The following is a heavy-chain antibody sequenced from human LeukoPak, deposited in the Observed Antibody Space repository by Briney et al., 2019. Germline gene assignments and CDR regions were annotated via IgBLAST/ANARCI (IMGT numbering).Heavy chain of an antibody. CDR2: ISSDSSFI. J-gene: IGHJ4*02. V-gene: IGHV3-48*01. Sequence: GGSLRLSCAASGFTFSSYAMSWVRQAPGKGLEWVSYISSDSSFIYYADSVKGRFTISRDSAKNSLYLQMNSLRAEDTAVYYCARGHDYGLFDYWGQGTLVTVSS. CDR3: ARGHDYGLFDY. CDR1: GFTFSSYA. D-gene: IGHD4-17*01.